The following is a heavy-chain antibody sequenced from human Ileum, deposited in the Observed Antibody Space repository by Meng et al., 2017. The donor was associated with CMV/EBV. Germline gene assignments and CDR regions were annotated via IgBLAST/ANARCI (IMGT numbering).Heavy chain of an antibody. CDR2: IFTRSAHI. D-gene: IGHD2-8*01. CDR1: GVSFSSYD. J-gene: IGHJ5*02. Sequence: ASGVSFSSYDMNWVRQAPGKGLEWVASIFTRSAHIYYADSVQGRFTISRDDAKGSLYLQMNSLRVEDTALYYCARAGHLIHSWFDPWGQGTLVTVSS. CDR3: ARAGHLIHSWFDP. V-gene: IGHV3-21*01.